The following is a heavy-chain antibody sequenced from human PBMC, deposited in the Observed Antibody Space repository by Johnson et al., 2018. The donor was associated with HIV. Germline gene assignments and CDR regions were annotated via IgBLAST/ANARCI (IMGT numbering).Heavy chain of an antibody. D-gene: IGHD1-1*01. CDR2: ISYDGSNK. J-gene: IGHJ3*02. CDR3: ARGVNEIDAFDI. Sequence: QVQLVESGGGVVQPGRSLRLSCAASGFTFSSYAMHWVRQAPGKGLEWVAVISYDGSNKYYADSVKGRFTISRDNSKNTLYLQMNSLRAEDTAVYYCARGVNEIDAFDIWGQGTMVTVSS. V-gene: IGHV3-30*04. CDR1: GFTFSSYA.